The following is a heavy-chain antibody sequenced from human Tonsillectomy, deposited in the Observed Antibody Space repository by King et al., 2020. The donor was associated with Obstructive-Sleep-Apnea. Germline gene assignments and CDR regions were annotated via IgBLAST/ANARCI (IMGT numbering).Heavy chain of an antibody. CDR2: FDPEDGET. Sequence: QLVQSGAEVKKPGASVKVSCKVSGYTLTELSMHWVRQAPGKGLEWMGGFDPEDGETIYAQKFQGRVTMTEDTSTDTAYMELSSLRSEDTAVYYCATWGACSSTSCPTPDFDYWGQGTLVTVSS. CDR1: GYTLTELS. J-gene: IGHJ4*02. CDR3: ATWGACSSTSCPTPDFDY. V-gene: IGHV1-24*01. D-gene: IGHD2-2*01.